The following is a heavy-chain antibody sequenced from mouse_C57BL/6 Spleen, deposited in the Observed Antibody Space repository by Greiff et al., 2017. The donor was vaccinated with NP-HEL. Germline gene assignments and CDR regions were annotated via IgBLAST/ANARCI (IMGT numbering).Heavy chain of an antibody. Sequence: VQLQQPGAELVMPGASVKLSCKASGYTFTSYWMHWVKQRPGQGLEWIGEIDPSDSYTNYNQKFKDKATLTVDKSSSTAYMQLSSLTSEDSAVYYCARITTPGDYWGQGTTLTVSS. CDR1: GYTFTSYW. D-gene: IGHD1-1*01. CDR3: ARITTPGDY. J-gene: IGHJ2*01. V-gene: IGHV1-69*01. CDR2: IDPSDSYT.